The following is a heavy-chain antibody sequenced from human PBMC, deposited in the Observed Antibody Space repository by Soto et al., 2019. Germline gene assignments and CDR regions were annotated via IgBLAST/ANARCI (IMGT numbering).Heavy chain of an antibody. Sequence: QVQLVESGGGVVQPGRSLRLSCAPSGFTFSNYAMHWVRQAPGKGLEWVAVISYDGSNKYYADSVKGRFTISRDNSKNSRHQKINSQRAEDAVVYYAERDKGDLRFLEWSYYFDFWRQGTLVTVSS. D-gene: IGHD3-3*01. V-gene: IGHV3-30-3*01. CDR3: ERDKGDLRFLEWSYYFDF. CDR2: ISYDGSNK. CDR1: GFTFSNYA. J-gene: IGHJ4*02.